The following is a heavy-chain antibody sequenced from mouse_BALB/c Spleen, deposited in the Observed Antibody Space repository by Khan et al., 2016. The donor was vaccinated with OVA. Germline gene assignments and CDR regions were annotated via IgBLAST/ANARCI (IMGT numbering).Heavy chain of an antibody. CDR1: GYSFTGYF. Sequence: EVQLQQSGPELVRPGASVKISCKASGYSFTGYFMNWVMQSHGKGLEWIGRINPHIGETFYNQRFKDKATLTVYESSSTAHMELRSLASEDSAVYYCTRIYRSDFDYWGQGTTLTVSS. J-gene: IGHJ2*01. D-gene: IGHD1-1*01. CDR2: INPHIGET. V-gene: IGHV1-20*02. CDR3: TRIYRSDFDY.